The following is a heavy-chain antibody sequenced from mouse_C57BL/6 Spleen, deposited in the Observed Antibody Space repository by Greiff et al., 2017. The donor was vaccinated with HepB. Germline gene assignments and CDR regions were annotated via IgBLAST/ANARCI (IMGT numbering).Heavy chain of an antibody. D-gene: IGHD2-12*01. CDR3: ATTTHYFDY. Sequence: EVMLVESGGGLVQPGGSLSLSCAASGFTFTDYYMSWVRQPPGKALEWLGFIRNKANGYTTEYSASVKGRFTISRDNSQSILYLQMNALRAEDSATYYCATTTHYFDYWGQGTTLTVSS. CDR1: GFTFTDYY. CDR2: IRNKANGYTT. V-gene: IGHV7-3*01. J-gene: IGHJ2*01.